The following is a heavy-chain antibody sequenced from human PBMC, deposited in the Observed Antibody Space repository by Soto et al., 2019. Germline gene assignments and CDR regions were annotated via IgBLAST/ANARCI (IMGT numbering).Heavy chain of an antibody. Sequence: QVQLVQSGAEVKKPGSSVKVSCKASGGIFNTYAISWLRHAPGQGLAWMGGIIPIYGTPNYAQRFPGRVPISAGESTTTSYTELSRLQSEDTAVYYCTRDRDDYGSGNYYNRIDFWGQGTLVTVSS. V-gene: IGHV1-69*01. CDR1: GGIFNTYA. CDR2: IIPIYGTP. J-gene: IGHJ4*02. D-gene: IGHD3-10*01. CDR3: TRDRDDYGSGNYYNRIDF.